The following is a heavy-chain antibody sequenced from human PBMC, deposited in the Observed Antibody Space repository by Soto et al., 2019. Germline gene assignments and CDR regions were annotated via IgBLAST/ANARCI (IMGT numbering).Heavy chain of an antibody. V-gene: IGHV4-59*01. CDR2: IYYSGST. Sequence: SETLSLTCTVSGGSISSYYWSWIRQPPGKGLEWIGYIYYSGSTNYNPSLKSRVTISVDTSKNQFSLKLSSVTAADTAVYYCARGSAVASPLLFDYWGQGTLVTVSS. CDR1: GGSISSYY. J-gene: IGHJ4*02. D-gene: IGHD6-19*01. CDR3: ARGSAVASPLLFDY.